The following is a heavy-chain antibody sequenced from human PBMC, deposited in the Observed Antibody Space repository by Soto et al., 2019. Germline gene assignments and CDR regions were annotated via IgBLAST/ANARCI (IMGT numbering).Heavy chain of an antibody. CDR3: AKDFGESGRQYYFDY. CDR1: GFTFDDYA. J-gene: IGHJ4*02. D-gene: IGHD5-12*01. V-gene: IGHV3-9*01. Sequence: EVQLVESGGGLVQPGRSLRLSCAASGFTFDDYAMHWVRQAPGKGLEWVSGISWNSGSIGYADSVKGRFTISRDNAKNSLYLQMNSLRAEDTALYYCAKDFGESGRQYYFDYWGQGTLVTVSS. CDR2: ISWNSGSI.